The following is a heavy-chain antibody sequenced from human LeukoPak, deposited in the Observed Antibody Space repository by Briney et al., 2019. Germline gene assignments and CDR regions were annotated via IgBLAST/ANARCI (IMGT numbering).Heavy chain of an antibody. D-gene: IGHD3-10*01. V-gene: IGHV4-34*01. CDR2: INHSGST. CDR3: ARHPRRITMVRGVTWYFDY. J-gene: IGHJ4*02. CDR1: GGSFSGYY. Sequence: PSETLSLTCAVYGGSFSGYYWSWIRQPPGKGLEWIGEINHSGSTNYNPSLKSRVTISVDTSKNQFSLKLSSVTAADTAVYYCARHPRRITMVRGVTWYFDYWGQGTLVTVSS.